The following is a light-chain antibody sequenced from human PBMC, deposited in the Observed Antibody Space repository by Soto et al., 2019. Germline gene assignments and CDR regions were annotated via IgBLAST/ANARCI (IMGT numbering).Light chain of an antibody. CDR3: QQRSSWPRGT. Sequence: EIVFTQSPATLSLSPGERATLSCRASQSVSSYLAWYQQKPGQAPRLLIHDASNRATGIPARFSGSGSGTDFTLTISSLESEDFALYFCQQRSSWPRGTFGQGTKLEIK. CDR1: QSVSSY. CDR2: DAS. V-gene: IGKV3-11*01. J-gene: IGKJ2*02.